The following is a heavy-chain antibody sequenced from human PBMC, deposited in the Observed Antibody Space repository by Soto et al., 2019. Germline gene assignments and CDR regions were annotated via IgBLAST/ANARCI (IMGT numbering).Heavy chain of an antibody. Sequence: GESLKISCKGSGCSFTSYWIGWVRQMPGKGLEWMGIIYPGDSDTRYSPSFQGQVTISADKSISTAYLQWSSLKASDTAMYYCARVSDYYDSSGYYSWAQVFFDNWRQGTLVTVAS. D-gene: IGHD3-22*01. CDR2: IYPGDSDT. J-gene: IGHJ4*02. V-gene: IGHV5-51*01. CDR3: ARVSDYYDSSGYYSWAQVFFDN. CDR1: GCSFTSYW.